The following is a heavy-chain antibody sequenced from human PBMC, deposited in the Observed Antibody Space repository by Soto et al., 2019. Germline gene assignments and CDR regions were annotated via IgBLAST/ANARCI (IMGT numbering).Heavy chain of an antibody. CDR3: ARQAEYSGYDPPLDY. D-gene: IGHD5-12*01. CDR2: IYYSGST. V-gene: IGHV4-59*08. CDR1: GGSISSYY. J-gene: IGHJ4*02. Sequence: SETLSLTCTVSGGSISSYYWSWIRQPPGKGLEWIGYIYYSGSTNYNPSLKSRVTISVDTSKNQFSLKLSSVTAADTAVYYCARQAEYSGYDPPLDYWGQGTLVTVSS.